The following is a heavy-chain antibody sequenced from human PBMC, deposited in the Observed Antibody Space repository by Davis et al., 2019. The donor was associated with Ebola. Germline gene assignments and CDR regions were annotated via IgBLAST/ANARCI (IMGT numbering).Heavy chain of an antibody. Sequence: PGGSLRLSCAASGFTFSSYAMHWVRQAPGKGLEWVAVISYDGSNKYYADSVKGRFTISRDNSKNTLYLQMNSLRAEDTAVYYCARAGWMATNDAFDIWGQGTMVTVSS. J-gene: IGHJ3*02. V-gene: IGHV3-30-3*01. CDR2: ISYDGSNK. CDR3: ARAGWMATNDAFDI. CDR1: GFTFSSYA. D-gene: IGHD5-24*01.